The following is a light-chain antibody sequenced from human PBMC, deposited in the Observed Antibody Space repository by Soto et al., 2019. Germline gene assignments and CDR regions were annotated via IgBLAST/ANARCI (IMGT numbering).Light chain of an antibody. V-gene: IGKV3-15*01. J-gene: IGKJ1*01. Sequence: VASRCPATLSMFPGETATIYCRASQSVSSDLAWYQQRPGQAPRLLIYGASTRATGIPARFRGSGSGTEFRLTISSLQSEDFATYYCQQYNTWHPKMAFGRGTKV. CDR1: QSVSSD. CDR2: GAS. CDR3: QQYNTWHPKMA.